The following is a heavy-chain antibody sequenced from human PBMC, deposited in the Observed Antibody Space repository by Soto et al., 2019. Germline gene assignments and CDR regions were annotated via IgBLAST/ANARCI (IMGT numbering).Heavy chain of an antibody. CDR3: AKFLYYYYYMDV. Sequence: EVQLLESGGGLVQPGGSLGLSCAASGFTFSSYAMSWVRQAPGKGLEWVSAISGSGGSTYYADSVKGRFTISRDNSKNTLYLQMNSLRAEDTAVYYCAKFLYYYYYMDVWGKGTTVTVSS. CDR1: GFTFSSYA. V-gene: IGHV3-23*01. CDR2: ISGSGGST. J-gene: IGHJ6*03.